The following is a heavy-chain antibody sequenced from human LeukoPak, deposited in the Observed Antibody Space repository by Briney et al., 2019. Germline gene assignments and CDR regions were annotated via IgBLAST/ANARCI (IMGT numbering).Heavy chain of an antibody. CDR1: GGSISSYY. CDR3: ASAVLRYFDSPNRGAFDI. CDR2: IYYSGST. D-gene: IGHD3-9*01. V-gene: IGHV4-59*01. J-gene: IGHJ3*02. Sequence: PSETLSLTCTVSGGSISSYYWSWIRQPPGKGLEWIGYIYYSGSTNYNPSLKSRVTISVDTSKNQFSLKLSSVTAADTAVYYCASAVLRYFDSPNRGAFDIWGQGTMVTVSS.